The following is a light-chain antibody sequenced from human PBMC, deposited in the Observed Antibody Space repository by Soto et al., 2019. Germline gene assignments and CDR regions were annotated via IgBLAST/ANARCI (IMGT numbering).Light chain of an antibody. Sequence: ETVLTQSPATLSVSPGERVTLSCRASETVSTNLAWYQQRPGQAPRLLIYDVSTGATGIPARFSGRRSGTEFTLTISSLQSEDVGIYYCQQCHATPLTFGQGTRLDI. V-gene: IGKV3-15*01. CDR3: QQCHATPLT. CDR2: DVS. J-gene: IGKJ5*01. CDR1: ETVSTN.